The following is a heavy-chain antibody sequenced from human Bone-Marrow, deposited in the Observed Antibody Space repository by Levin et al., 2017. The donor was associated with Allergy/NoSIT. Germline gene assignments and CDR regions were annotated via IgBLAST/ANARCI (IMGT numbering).Heavy chain of an antibody. J-gene: IGHJ5*02. CDR1: GFTFNKFA. Sequence: SCEASGFTFNKFAMSWVRQAPGKGLEWVSVVSGGAGDSTSYGDSVKGRFTISRDNSKNTVYLQMSSLRAEDTGVYYCAKDRIGYCSGGGCYNWFDPRGQGTVVTVSS. V-gene: IGHV3-23*01. D-gene: IGHD2-15*01. CDR2: VSGGAGDST. CDR3: AKDRIGYCSGGGCYNWFDP.